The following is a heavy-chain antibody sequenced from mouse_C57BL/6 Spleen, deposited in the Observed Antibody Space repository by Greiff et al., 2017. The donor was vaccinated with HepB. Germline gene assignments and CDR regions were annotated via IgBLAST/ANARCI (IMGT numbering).Heavy chain of an antibody. CDR3: ARRNYGSSYFDY. Sequence: EVKLVESGGGLVKPGGSLTLSCAASGFTFSSYTMSWVRQTPEKRLEWVATISGGGGNTYYPDSVKGRFTISRDNAKNTLYLQMSSLRSEDTALYDCARRNYGSSYFDYWGQGTPLTVSS. D-gene: IGHD1-1*01. CDR1: GFTFSSYT. CDR2: ISGGGGNT. V-gene: IGHV5-9*01. J-gene: IGHJ2*01.